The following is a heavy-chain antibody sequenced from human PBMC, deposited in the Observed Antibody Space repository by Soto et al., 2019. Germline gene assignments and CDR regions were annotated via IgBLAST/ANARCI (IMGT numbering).Heavy chain of an antibody. J-gene: IGHJ6*02. D-gene: IGHD5-12*01. V-gene: IGHV1-69*06. Sequence: SVKVSCKASGGTFSSYAISWVRQAPGQGLEWMGGIIPIFGTANYAQKFQGRVTITADKSTSTAYMELSSLRSEDTAVYYCARANSGYGYYYGMDVWGQGATVTVSS. CDR3: ARANSGYGYYYGMDV. CDR2: IIPIFGTA. CDR1: GGTFSSYA.